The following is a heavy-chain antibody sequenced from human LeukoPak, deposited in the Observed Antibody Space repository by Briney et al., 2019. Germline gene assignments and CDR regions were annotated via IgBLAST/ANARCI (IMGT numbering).Heavy chain of an antibody. J-gene: IGHJ4*02. V-gene: IGHV3-23*01. CDR2: INWSGEKT. CDR3: APEGDGYILFDY. D-gene: IGHD5-24*01. CDR1: GFTFSNYA. Sequence: GGSLRLSCAASGFTFSNYAMSWVRQAPGKGLEWVSGINWSGEKTSYADSVKGRFTISRDNSRNTLYLQTNSLRAEDTAIYYCAPEGDGYILFDYWGQGILVTVSS.